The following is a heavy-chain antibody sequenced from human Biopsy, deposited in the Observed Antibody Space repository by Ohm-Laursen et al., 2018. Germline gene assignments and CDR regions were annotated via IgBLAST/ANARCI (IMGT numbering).Heavy chain of an antibody. CDR1: GASVSTDY. J-gene: IGHJ5*02. Sequence: SDTLSLTCSVSGASVSTDYWSWIRQPAGKGLEWIGRTYISGRTDYNPSLKSRVIVSVDTSMNQISLRLTSVTAADTGVYYCVRERGVPTDSRFDPWGQGTLVSVSS. CDR3: VRERGVPTDSRFDP. CDR2: TYISGRT. D-gene: IGHD3-10*01. V-gene: IGHV4-4*07.